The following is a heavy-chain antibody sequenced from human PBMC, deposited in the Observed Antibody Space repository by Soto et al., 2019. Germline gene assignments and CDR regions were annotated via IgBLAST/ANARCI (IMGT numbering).Heavy chain of an antibody. D-gene: IGHD3-22*01. J-gene: IGHJ4*02. V-gene: IGHV3-7*01. CDR3: ARDTSFDESSAYFDH. CDR1: GFTFRSYW. Sequence: EVQLVEFGGGLVQPGGSLRLSCAASGFTFRSYWMTWVRQAPGKGLVWVANINQDGSEKHYVDSVKGRFTISRDNAKNSLYMQLTSLRVEDTAIYYCARDTSFDESSAYFDHWGQGILVTVSS. CDR2: INQDGSEK.